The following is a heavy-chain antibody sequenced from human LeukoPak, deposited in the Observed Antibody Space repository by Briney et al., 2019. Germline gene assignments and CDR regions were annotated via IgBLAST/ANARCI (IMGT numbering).Heavy chain of an antibody. CDR3: ARGLRRRDSYGFFFFSY. CDR2: MNPNSGNT. D-gene: IGHD5-18*01. J-gene: IGHJ4*02. CDR1: GYTFTSYD. Sequence: GASVKVSCKASGYTFTSYDINWVRQATRQGLEWMGWMNPNSGNTGYAQKFQGRVTMTRNTSISTAYMELSSLRSEDTAVYYCARGLRRRDSYGFFFFSYWGQGTLVTVSS. V-gene: IGHV1-8*01.